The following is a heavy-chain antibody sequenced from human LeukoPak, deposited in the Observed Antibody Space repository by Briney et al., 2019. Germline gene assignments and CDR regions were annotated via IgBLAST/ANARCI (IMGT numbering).Heavy chain of an antibody. D-gene: IGHD3-9*01. CDR1: GYTFTIYA. CDR2: SNACNGNT. J-gene: IGHJ5*02. CDR3: ARSGEVLRYFDWLSWFDP. Sequence: ASVKVSFKGSGYTFTIYAMHWVCQGPGQRLGWMGWSNACNGNTKYSQKFQGRVTITRHTSASTAYVELSSLRSEDTAVYYCARSGEVLRYFDWLSWFDPWGQGTLVTVSS. V-gene: IGHV1-3*01.